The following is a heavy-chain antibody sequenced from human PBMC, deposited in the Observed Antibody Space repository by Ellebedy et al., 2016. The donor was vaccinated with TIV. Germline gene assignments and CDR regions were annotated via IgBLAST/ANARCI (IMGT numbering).Heavy chain of an antibody. CDR3: ARNGRGYSYGYDGYFDS. Sequence: AASVKVSCKASGYSFTSYDINWVRQATGQGPEWMGWMNPNNGNTGYAQKFQGRVTMTRNSSISTAYMELSSLRSEDTAVYYCARNGRGYSYGYDGYFDSWGLGTLVTVSS. J-gene: IGHJ4*02. D-gene: IGHD5-18*01. CDR2: MNPNNGNT. CDR1: GYSFTSYD. V-gene: IGHV1-8*01.